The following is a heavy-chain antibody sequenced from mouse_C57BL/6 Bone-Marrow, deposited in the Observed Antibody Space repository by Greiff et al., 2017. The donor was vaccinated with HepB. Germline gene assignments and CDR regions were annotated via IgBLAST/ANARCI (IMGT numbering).Heavy chain of an antibody. J-gene: IGHJ4*01. CDR2: IYPGSGST. CDR3: AIRMIKDAMDY. Sequence: VQLQQSGAELVKPGASVKMSCKASGYTFTSYWITWVKQRPGQGLEWIGDIYPGSGSTNYNEKFKSKATLTVDTSSSTAYMQLSSLTSEDSAVYYCAIRMIKDAMDYWGQGTSVTVSS. D-gene: IGHD2-4*01. V-gene: IGHV1-55*01. CDR1: GYTFTSYW.